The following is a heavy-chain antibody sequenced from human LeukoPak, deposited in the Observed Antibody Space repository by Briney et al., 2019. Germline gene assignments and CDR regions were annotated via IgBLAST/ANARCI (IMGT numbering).Heavy chain of an antibody. CDR1: GYTITGYY. CDR2: INPNSGGT. V-gene: IGHV1-2*06. CDR3: ARGGAYDYVWGSYRYFDY. D-gene: IGHD3-16*02. J-gene: IGHJ4*02. Sequence: ASVKVSCKASGYTITGYYIHWVRQAPGQGLEWMGRINPNSGGTNSAQKFQGRVTMTRDTSINTAYMELSRLRSDDTAVYYCARGGAYDYVWGSYRYFDYWGQGTLVTVSS.